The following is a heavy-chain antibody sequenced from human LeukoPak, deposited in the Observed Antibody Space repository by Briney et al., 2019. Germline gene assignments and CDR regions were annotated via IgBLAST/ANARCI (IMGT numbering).Heavy chain of an antibody. CDR2: IMPMFGKT. Sequence: ASVKVSCKASGGTFTSYDISWVRQAPGQGLEWVGGIMPMFGKTNYAQKFQGRVTTTADKATSTAYMELSSLRSEDTAVYYCATIAAAGLSKYYYYMDVWGKGTTVTVSS. CDR3: ATIAAAGLSKYYYYMDV. V-gene: IGHV1-69*06. D-gene: IGHD6-13*01. CDR1: GGTFTSYD. J-gene: IGHJ6*03.